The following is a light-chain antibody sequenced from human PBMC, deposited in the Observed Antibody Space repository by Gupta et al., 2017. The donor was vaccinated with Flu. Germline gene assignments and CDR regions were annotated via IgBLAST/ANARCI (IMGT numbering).Light chain of an antibody. CDR3: QQTYNLPLA. J-gene: IGKJ1*01. Sequence: DIVSIPCRASQSISKYLNWYQQKPGKAPKFLIYTASTFQSWVPSRFSGSGSGTEFTLTISSLEPEDFATYYYQQTYNLPLAFGQGTTVEIK. V-gene: IGKV1-39*01. CDR2: TAS. CDR1: QSISKY.